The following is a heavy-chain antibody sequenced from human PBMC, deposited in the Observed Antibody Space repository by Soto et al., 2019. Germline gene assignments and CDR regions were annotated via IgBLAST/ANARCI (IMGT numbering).Heavy chain of an antibody. Sequence: PSETLSFTCTVSGGSISSGGYYWSWIRQHPGKGLEWIGYIYYSGSTYYNPSLKSRVTISVDTSKNQFSLKLSSVTAADTAVYYCARGMVRDLMDVWGQGTTVTVSS. D-gene: IGHD3-10*01. J-gene: IGHJ6*02. CDR1: GGSISSGGYY. CDR3: ARGMVRDLMDV. V-gene: IGHV4-31*03. CDR2: IYYSGST.